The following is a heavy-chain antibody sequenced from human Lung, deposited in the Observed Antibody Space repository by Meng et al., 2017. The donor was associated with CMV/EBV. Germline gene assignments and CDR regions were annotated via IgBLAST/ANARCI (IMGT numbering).Heavy chain of an antibody. CDR1: GFTFSNAW. J-gene: IGHJ6*02. D-gene: IGHD1-26*01. Sequence: GGSXRLXXAASGFTFSNAWMSWVRQAPGKGLEWVGRIKSKTDGGTTDYAAPVKGRFTISRDDSKNTLYLQMNSLKTEDTAVYYCTTVLGTSYPYGMDVWXQGTXVTVSS. CDR3: TTVLGTSYPYGMDV. V-gene: IGHV3-15*01. CDR2: IKSKTDGGTT.